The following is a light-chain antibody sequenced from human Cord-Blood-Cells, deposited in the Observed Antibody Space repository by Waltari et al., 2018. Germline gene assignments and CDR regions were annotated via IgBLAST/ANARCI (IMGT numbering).Light chain of an antibody. V-gene: IGLV2-11*01. CDR3: CSYAGSRVV. Sequence: QSALTQPRSVSASPGQSVTISRTGTSSDVGGYHYVSWYQQHPGKAPKLMIYDVSKLPSGVPDRFSGSKSGNTASLTISGLQAEDEADYYCCSYAGSRVVFGGGTKLTVL. J-gene: IGLJ3*02. CDR2: DVS. CDR1: SSDVGGYHY.